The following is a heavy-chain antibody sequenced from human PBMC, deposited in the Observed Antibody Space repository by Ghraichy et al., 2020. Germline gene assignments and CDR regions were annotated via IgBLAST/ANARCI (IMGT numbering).Heavy chain of an antibody. Sequence: GSLRLSCTVSGGSINNYYWSWIRQTPGKALEFLGYIHYSGTTNYNPSLRGRVTMSVDTSKNQFSLKLTSVTAADTAVYYCARHYGAGTYPLDYWGQGILVTVSS. J-gene: IGHJ4*02. CDR2: IHYSGTT. CDR1: GGSINNYY. CDR3: ARHYGAGTYPLDY. V-gene: IGHV4-59*01. D-gene: IGHD3-10*01.